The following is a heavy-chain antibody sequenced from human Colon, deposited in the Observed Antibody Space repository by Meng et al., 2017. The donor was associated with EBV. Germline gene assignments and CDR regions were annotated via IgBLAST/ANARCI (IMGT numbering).Heavy chain of an antibody. J-gene: IGHJ4*02. Sequence: QITLKESGPALVKPSQTFTSTCTFSGFSLSSSGVGVAWIRQPPEKALEWLALIYWDDEKRYRPSLKSRLTITKDTSRNQVVLRMTNVDPADTGTYFCVHTSTPRSWHPDFWGQGTMVTVSS. V-gene: IGHV2-5*02. CDR2: IYWDDEK. D-gene: IGHD6-13*01. CDR3: VHTSTPRSWHPDF. CDR1: GFSLSSSGVG.